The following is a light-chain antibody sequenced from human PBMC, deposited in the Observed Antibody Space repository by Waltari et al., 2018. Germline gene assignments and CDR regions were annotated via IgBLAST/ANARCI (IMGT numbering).Light chain of an antibody. CDR2: GKN. Sequence: SSELTQDPVVSVALGQTVRITCQGDSLRTSYANWYQQKPGQAPRLVMYGKNNRPSGIPDRFSASRTVNTASLTITGAQAEDEADYYCNSRDSRSNSIYVFGSGTRVTVL. V-gene: IGLV3-19*01. CDR1: SLRTSY. J-gene: IGLJ1*01. CDR3: NSRDSRSNSIYV.